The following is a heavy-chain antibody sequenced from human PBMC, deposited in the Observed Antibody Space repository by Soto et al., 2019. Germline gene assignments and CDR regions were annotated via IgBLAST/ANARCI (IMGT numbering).Heavy chain of an antibody. D-gene: IGHD6-13*01. J-gene: IGHJ4*02. Sequence: QVQLVQSGAEVKKPGSSVKVSCKASGGTFSSYTITWVRQAPGQGLEWMGRIIPILGIANYAQKFQGRVTITADKATSTAYMELSSLRSEDTAVYYCARDFIAGGLDYWGQGTLVTVSS. CDR3: ARDFIAGGLDY. CDR2: IIPILGIA. CDR1: GGTFSSYT. V-gene: IGHV1-69*08.